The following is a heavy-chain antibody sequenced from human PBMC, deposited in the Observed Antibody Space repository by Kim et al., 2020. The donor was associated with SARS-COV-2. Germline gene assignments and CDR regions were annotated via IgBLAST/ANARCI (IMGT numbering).Heavy chain of an antibody. CDR3: ARDSGSYLPPYYYYYGMDV. J-gene: IGHJ6*02. D-gene: IGHD3-10*01. CDR1: GGSISSYY. CDR2: IYYSGST. Sequence: SETLSLTCTVSGGSISSYYWSWIRQPPGKGLEWIGYIYYSGSTNYNPSLKSRVTISVDTSKNQFSLKLSSVTAADTAVYYCARDSGSYLPPYYYYYGMDVWGQGTTVTVSS. V-gene: IGHV4-59*13.